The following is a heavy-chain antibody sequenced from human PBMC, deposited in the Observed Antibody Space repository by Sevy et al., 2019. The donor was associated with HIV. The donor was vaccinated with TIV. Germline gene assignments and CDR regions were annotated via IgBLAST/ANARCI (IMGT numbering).Heavy chain of an antibody. J-gene: IGHJ4*02. CDR1: GFTFSSYW. Sequence: GGSLRLSCAASGFTFSSYWMSWVRQAPGKGLEWVANMKEDGSERNYVDSVKGRFTISRDNAKNSRFLQMNSLRAEDTAVYYCVREGVGGYSYSLDCWGQGTLVTVSS. D-gene: IGHD5-18*01. CDR2: MKEDGSER. V-gene: IGHV3-7*01. CDR3: VREGVGGYSYSLDC.